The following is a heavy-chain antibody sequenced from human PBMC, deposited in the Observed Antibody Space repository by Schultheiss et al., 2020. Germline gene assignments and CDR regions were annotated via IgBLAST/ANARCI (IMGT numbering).Heavy chain of an antibody. J-gene: IGHJ4*02. CDR2: ISSNGGST. CDR3: ARGNPGYSSSWHDY. V-gene: IGHV3-64*01. Sequence: GGSLRLSCAASGFTFSSYWMHWVRQAPGKGLEYVSAISSNGGSTYYANSVKGRFTISRDDAKNTLYLQMDSLRAEDTAVYYCARGNPGYSSSWHDYWGQGTLVTVSS. D-gene: IGHD6-13*01. CDR1: GFTFSSYW.